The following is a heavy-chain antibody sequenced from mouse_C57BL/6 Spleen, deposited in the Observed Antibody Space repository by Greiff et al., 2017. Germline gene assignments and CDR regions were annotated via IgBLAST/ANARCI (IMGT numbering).Heavy chain of an antibody. D-gene: IGHD2-3*01. Sequence: QVQLQQSGAELVRPGSSVKLSCKASGYTFTSYWMHWVKQRPIQGLEWIGNIDPSDSETHYNQKFKDKATLTVDKSSSTAYMQLSSLTSEDSAVYYCARRDIYDGPFDYWGQGTTLTVSS. CDR3: ARRDIYDGPFDY. CDR1: GYTFTSYW. CDR2: IDPSDSET. J-gene: IGHJ2*01. V-gene: IGHV1-52*01.